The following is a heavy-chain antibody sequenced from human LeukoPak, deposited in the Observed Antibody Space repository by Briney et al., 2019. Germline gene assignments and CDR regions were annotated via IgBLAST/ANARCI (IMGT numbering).Heavy chain of an antibody. J-gene: IGHJ4*02. CDR1: GFTFSSYA. Sequence: QSGGSLRLSCAASGFTFSSYAMSWVRQAPGKGLEWVSAIAGSGGTTYYADSVKGRFTISRDISKNTLYLQMSSLRAEDTAVYYCAKVRGYDAQLDYWGQGTLVTVSS. D-gene: IGHD5-12*01. CDR3: AKVRGYDAQLDY. V-gene: IGHV3-23*01. CDR2: IAGSGGTT.